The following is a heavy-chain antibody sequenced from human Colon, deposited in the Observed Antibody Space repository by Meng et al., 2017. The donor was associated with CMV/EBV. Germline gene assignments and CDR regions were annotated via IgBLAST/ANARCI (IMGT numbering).Heavy chain of an antibody. V-gene: IGHV3-43*02. D-gene: IGHD2/OR15-2a*01. Sequence: GGSLRLSCAASGFNFNDYVMHWVRQVPGKGLEWVSLVSGDGISAYYVDSVKGRFTISRDDAKNAVILQMNSLRVEDTAVYYCARGSEVRLTTFNMDYFDYWGQGELVTVSS. J-gene: IGHJ4*02. CDR3: ARGSEVRLTTFNMDYFDY. CDR1: GFNFNDYV. CDR2: VSGDGISA.